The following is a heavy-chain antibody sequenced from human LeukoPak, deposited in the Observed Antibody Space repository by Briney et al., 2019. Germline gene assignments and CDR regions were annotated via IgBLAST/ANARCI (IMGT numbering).Heavy chain of an antibody. V-gene: IGHV3-15*01. J-gene: IGHJ4*02. CDR1: GFTFSNAW. D-gene: IGHD4-17*01. Sequence: KAGGSLRLSCAASGFTFSNAWMSWVRQAPGKGLEWVGRIKSRTDGGTTEYAAPVKGRFSISRDDSKNTLYLQINSLKTEDTAVYYCADLGDYAVGWGQGTLVTVSS. CDR3: ADLGDYAVG. CDR2: IKSRTDGGTT.